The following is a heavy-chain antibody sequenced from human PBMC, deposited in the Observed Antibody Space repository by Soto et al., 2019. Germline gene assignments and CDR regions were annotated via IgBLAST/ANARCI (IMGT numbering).Heavy chain of an antibody. CDR2: IWYDGSNK. J-gene: IGHJ6*02. CDR1: GFTLSSYG. Sequence: GGSLRLSCAASGFTLSSYGMHWVRQAPGKGLEWVAVIWYDGSNKYYADSVKGRFTISRDNSKNTLYLQMNSLRAEDTAVYYCARDPSYYYGMDVWGQGTTVTAP. CDR3: ARDPSYYYGMDV. V-gene: IGHV3-33*01.